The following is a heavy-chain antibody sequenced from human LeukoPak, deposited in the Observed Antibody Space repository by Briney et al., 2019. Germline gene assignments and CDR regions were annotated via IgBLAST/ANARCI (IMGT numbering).Heavy chain of an antibody. J-gene: IGHJ6*04. CDR1: GGSFSTYY. V-gene: IGHV4-34*01. CDR3: ARGLSATNNYYYGMDA. D-gene: IGHD2-8*01. Sequence: SETLSLTCAVYGGSFSTYYWSWIRQPPGRGLEWMGEINHSGSTNYNPSLKSRVTISVDTSKNQFSLKLSSVTAADTAVYYCARGLSATNNYYYGMDAWGKRNTVTVSS. CDR2: INHSGST.